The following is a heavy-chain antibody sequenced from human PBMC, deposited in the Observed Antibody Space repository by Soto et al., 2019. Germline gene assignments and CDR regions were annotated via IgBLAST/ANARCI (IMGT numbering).Heavy chain of an antibody. CDR3: AGLGSXGVLDILAARPLGWFDP. J-gene: IGHJ5*02. CDR2: MIPILGRA. V-gene: IGHV1-69*06. CDR1: GGTFNTYT. Sequence: PVKVSCKASGGTFNTYTINWVRQAPGQGLEWMGGMIPILGRANYAQKFQGRVTITADNSTSTAYMELTTLRSEDTAMYYCAGLGSXGVLDILAARPLGWFDPWGQGTLVTVSS. D-gene: IGHD6-6*01.